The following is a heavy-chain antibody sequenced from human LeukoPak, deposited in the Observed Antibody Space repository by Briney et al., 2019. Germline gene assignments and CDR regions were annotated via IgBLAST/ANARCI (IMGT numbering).Heavy chain of an antibody. CDR3: ARDRSSSYTRDWFDP. V-gene: IGHV4-4*07. Sequence: SETLSLTCTVSGASISGYYWSWIRQPAGKGLEWIGRIYNSESINYNPSLKSRVTMSIDTSKNQFSLKLNSVTAADTAVYYCARDRSSSYTRDWFDPWGQGVLVTVSP. CDR2: IYNSESI. D-gene: IGHD6-13*01. CDR1: GASISGYY. J-gene: IGHJ5*02.